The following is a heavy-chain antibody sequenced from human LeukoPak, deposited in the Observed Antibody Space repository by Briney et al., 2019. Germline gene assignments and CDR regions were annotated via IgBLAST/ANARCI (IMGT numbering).Heavy chain of an antibody. J-gene: IGHJ4*02. CDR3: ARDPLSGSYLFDY. V-gene: IGHV3-21*01. Sequence: GGSLRLSCAASGFTLSSSWMSWVRQAPGKGLEWVSSISSSSSYIYYAASVKGRFTISRDNAKNSLYLQMNSLRAEDTAVYYCARDPLSGSYLFDYWGQGTLVTVSS. D-gene: IGHD1-26*01. CDR1: GFTLSSSW. CDR2: ISSSSSYI.